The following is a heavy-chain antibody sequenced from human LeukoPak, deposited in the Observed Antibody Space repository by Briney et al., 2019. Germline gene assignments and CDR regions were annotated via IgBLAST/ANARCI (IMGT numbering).Heavy chain of an antibody. Sequence: QPGGTLRLSCAASGFTFSTYGINWVRQAPGKGLEWVSGIGGSGIRVYYADSVKGRFTISRDNSKNTVYLRLSSLTVEDTAVCYCARDSRRALFDSWGQGTLVTVSS. J-gene: IGHJ4*02. CDR1: GFTFSTYG. CDR3: ARDSRRALFDS. CDR2: IGGSGIRV. V-gene: IGHV3-23*01.